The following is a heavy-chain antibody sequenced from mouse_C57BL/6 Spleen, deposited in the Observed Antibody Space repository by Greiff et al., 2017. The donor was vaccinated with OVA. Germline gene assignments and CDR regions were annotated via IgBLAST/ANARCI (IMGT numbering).Heavy chain of an antibody. Sequence: QVQLQQPGAELVRPGSSVKLSCKASGYTFTSYWMHWVKQRPIQGLEWIGNIDPSDSETHYNQKFKDKATLTVDKSSSTAYMQLSSLTSEDSAVYYCAREAEYERYFDYWGQGTTLTVSS. CDR2: IDPSDSET. V-gene: IGHV1-52*01. CDR1: GYTFTSYW. CDR3: AREAEYERYFDY. J-gene: IGHJ2*01. D-gene: IGHD6-1*01.